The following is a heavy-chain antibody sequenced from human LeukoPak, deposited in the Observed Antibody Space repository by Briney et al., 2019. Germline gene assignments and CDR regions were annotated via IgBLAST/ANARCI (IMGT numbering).Heavy chain of an antibody. CDR2: IYHSGST. V-gene: IGHV4-38-2*02. CDR1: GYSISSGYY. Sequence: SETLSLTCTVSGYSISSGYYWVWIRQPPGKGLAWIGSIYHSGSTYYNPSLKSRVTISVDTSKNQFSLKLSSVTAADTAVYYCARERHYDILTGYLDAFDIWGQGTMVTVSS. J-gene: IGHJ3*02. CDR3: ARERHYDILTGYLDAFDI. D-gene: IGHD3-9*01.